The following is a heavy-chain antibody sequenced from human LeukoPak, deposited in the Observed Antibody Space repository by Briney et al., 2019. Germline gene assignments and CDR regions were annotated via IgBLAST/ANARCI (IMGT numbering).Heavy chain of an antibody. CDR2: ISSSSSYI. CDR1: GFTFSSYS. V-gene: IGHV3-21*01. J-gene: IGHJ5*02. Sequence: GGSLRLSCAASGFTFSSYSMNWDRQAPGKGLEWVSSISSSSSYIYYADSVKGRFTISRDNAKNSLYLQMNSLRAEDTAVYYCARDPADWDWFDPWGQGTLVTVSS. CDR3: ARDPADWDWFDP. D-gene: IGHD2-21*01.